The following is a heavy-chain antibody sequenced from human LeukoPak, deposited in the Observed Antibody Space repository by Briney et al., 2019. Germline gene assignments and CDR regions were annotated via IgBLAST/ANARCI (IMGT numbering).Heavy chain of an antibody. CDR2: IYPGDSDT. J-gene: IGHJ3*02. V-gene: IGHV5-51*01. Sequence: ASVKVSCKASGYTFTSYWIGWVRQMPGKGLEWMGIIYPGDSDTRYSPSFQGQVTISADKSISTAYLQWSSLKASDTAMYYCARQGRFLEWLSDAFDIWGQGTMVTVSS. CDR3: ARQGRFLEWLSDAFDI. D-gene: IGHD3-3*01. CDR1: GYTFTSYW.